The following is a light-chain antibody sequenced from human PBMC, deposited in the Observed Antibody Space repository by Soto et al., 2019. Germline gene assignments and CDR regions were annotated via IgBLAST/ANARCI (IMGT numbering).Light chain of an antibody. CDR2: AAS. CDR3: QQRSYWPLT. CDR1: QGISSY. V-gene: IGKV1-8*01. J-gene: IGKJ4*01. Sequence: AIRMTQSPSSFSASTGDRVTITCRASQGISSYLAWYQQKPGKAPKLLIYAASTLQSGVPSRFSGSGSGTDFTLTISCLQSEDFATYYCQQRSYWPLTFGGGTKVEIK.